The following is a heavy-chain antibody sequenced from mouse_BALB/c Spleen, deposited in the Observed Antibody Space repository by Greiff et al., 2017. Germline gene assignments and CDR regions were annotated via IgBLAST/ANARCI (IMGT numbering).Heavy chain of an antibody. V-gene: IGHV7-3*02. D-gene: IGHD2-4*01. J-gene: IGHJ4*01. CDR3: ARDGSMITGDAMDY. CDR2: IRNKANGYTT. Sequence: EVKLVESGGGLVQPGGSLRLSCATSGFTFTDYYMSWVRQPPGKALEWLGFIRNKANGYTTEYSASVKGRFTISRDNSQSILYLQMNTLRAEDSATYYCARDGSMITGDAMDYWGQGTSVTVSS. CDR1: GFTFTDYY.